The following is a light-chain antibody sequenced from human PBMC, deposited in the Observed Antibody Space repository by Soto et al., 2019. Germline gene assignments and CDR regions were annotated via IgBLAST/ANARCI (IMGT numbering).Light chain of an antibody. J-gene: IGKJ5*01. CDR2: GAS. CDR1: QSVGQSVTTN. Sequence: EIVMMQFPATLSVSPGERVTLSCRASQSVGQSVTTNLAWYQQKPGQAPRLLIYGASNRAAGIPARFSGSGSGTDFTLTISRLEPEDFAVYYCQQRSNWPPITFGQGTRLEIK. V-gene: IGKV3-11*01. CDR3: QQRSNWPPIT.